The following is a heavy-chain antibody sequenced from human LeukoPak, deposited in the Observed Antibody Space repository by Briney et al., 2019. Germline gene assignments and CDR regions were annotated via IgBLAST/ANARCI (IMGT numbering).Heavy chain of an antibody. J-gene: IGHJ6*03. V-gene: IGHV4-34*01. CDR1: GGSFSGYY. Sequence: PSETLSLTCAAYGGSFSGYYWSWIRQPPGKGLEWIGEINHSGSTNYNPSLKSRVTISVDTSKNQFSLKLSSVTAADTAVYYCARGRGHYGGKLGPFYYYYMDVWGKGTTVTVSS. CDR3: ARGRGHYGGKLGPFYYYYMDV. D-gene: IGHD4-23*01. CDR2: INHSGST.